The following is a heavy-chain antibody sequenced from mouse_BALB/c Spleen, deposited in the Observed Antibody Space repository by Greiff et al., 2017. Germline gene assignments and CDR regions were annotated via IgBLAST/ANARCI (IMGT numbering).Heavy chain of an antibody. CDR1: GDSITSGY. CDR2: ISYSGST. D-gene: IGHD1-1*01. J-gene: IGHJ4*01. Sequence: EVKLEESGPSLVKPSQTLSLTCSVTGDSITSGYWNWIRKFPGNKLEYMGYISYSGSTYYNPSLKSRISITRDTSKNQYYLQLNSVTTEDTATYYCARYITTVVAPYYYAMDYWGQGTSVTVSS. V-gene: IGHV3-8*02. CDR3: ARYITTVVAPYYYAMDY.